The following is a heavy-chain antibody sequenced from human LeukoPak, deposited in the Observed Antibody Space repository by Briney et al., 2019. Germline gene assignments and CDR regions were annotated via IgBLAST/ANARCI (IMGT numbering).Heavy chain of an antibody. D-gene: IGHD3-22*01. J-gene: IGHJ4*02. CDR3: ARDHGNYDSSGYYFDY. CDR2: INPSGGST. Sequence: GASVKVSCKASGYTFTSYYMRWVRQAPGQGLEWMGIINPSGGSTSYAQKFQGRVTMTRDTSTSTVYMELSSLRSEDTAVYYCARDHGNYDSSGYYFDYWGQGTLVTVSS. V-gene: IGHV1-46*01. CDR1: GYTFTSYY.